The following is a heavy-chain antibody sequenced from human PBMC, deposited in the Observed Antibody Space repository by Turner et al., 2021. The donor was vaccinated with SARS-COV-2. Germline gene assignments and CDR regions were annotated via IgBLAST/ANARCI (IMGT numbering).Heavy chain of an antibody. V-gene: IGHV1-2*02. D-gene: IGHD6-6*01. CDR3: AREGAPVSSSSRVWFDP. J-gene: IGHJ5*02. Sequence: QVQLVQSGAAVKNPGASVKVSCKASGYTFTGYYMHWVRQAPGQGLEWMGWIKPNRVGTNYAQKFQGRVTMSRDTTISTAYMDLSRLGSDDTAVYYCAREGAPVSSSSRVWFDPWGQGTLVTVSS. CDR2: IKPNRVGT. CDR1: GYTFTGYY.